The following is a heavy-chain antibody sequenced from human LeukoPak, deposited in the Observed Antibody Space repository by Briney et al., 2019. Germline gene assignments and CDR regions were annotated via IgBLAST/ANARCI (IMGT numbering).Heavy chain of an antibody. CDR2: IYYSGST. V-gene: IGHV4-59*08. Sequence: SETLSLTCTVSGGSISSYYWSWIRQPPGKGLEWIGYIYYSGSTNYNPSLKSRVTISVDTSKNQFSLKLSSVTAAGTAVYYCARHKSGSFPFQHWGQGTLVTVSS. D-gene: IGHD1-26*01. CDR1: GGSISSYY. J-gene: IGHJ1*01. CDR3: ARHKSGSFPFQH.